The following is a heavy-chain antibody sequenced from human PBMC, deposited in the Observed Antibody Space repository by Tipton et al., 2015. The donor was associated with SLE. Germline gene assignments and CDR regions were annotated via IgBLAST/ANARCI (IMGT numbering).Heavy chain of an antibody. Sequence: GSLRLSCAASGFTVSSNYMSWVRQAPGKGLERVSVIYSGGSTYYADSVKGRFTISRDNSKNTLYLQMNRLRAEDTAVYYCAGGDGYSSSSDAFDIWGQGTMVTASS. V-gene: IGHV3-53*05. CDR1: GFTVSSNY. J-gene: IGHJ3*02. CDR3: AGGDGYSSSSDAFDI. D-gene: IGHD6-6*01. CDR2: IYSGGST.